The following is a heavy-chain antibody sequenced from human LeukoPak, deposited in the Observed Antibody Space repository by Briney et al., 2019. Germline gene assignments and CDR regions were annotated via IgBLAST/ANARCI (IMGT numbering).Heavy chain of an antibody. V-gene: IGHV4-39*01. J-gene: IGHJ6*04. CDR3: VTPRSWELSDVAV. Sequence: SETLSLTCTVSGGSISSSSYYWGWIRQPPGKGLEWIGSIYYSGSTYYNPSLKSRVTISVDTSKNQFSLRLTSVTAADTAVFYCVTPRSWELSDVAVWGKGTTVIVSS. D-gene: IGHD1-26*01. CDR2: IYYSGST. CDR1: GGSISSSSYY.